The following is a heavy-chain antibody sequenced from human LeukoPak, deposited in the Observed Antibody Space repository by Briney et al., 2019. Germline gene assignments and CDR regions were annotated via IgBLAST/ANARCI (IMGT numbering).Heavy chain of an antibody. Sequence: PSETLSLTCTVSGVSISSYHWTWIRQPPGDGLEWIGHIYNSGSTNYNPSLRGRVTISLDTSKNQVSLKLSSVTAADTAMYYCARKDGDGWGQGTLVTVSS. CDR2: IYNSGST. D-gene: IGHD5-24*01. V-gene: IGHV4-59*01. J-gene: IGHJ4*02. CDR1: GVSISSYH. CDR3: ARKDGDG.